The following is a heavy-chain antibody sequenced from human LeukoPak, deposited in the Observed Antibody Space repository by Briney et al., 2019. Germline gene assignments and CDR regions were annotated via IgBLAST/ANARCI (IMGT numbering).Heavy chain of an antibody. D-gene: IGHD3-3*01. CDR3: TKEGGLYDSGGYFDY. CDR2: ISYDGSNK. V-gene: IGHV3-30*18. Sequence: GGSLRLSCAASGFTFSSYGMHWVRQAPGKGLEWVAVISYDGSNKYYADSVKGRFTFSRDDSKNTLYLQMNSLRAEDTAVYYCTKEGGLYDSGGYFDYWDQGTLVTVSS. J-gene: IGHJ4*02. CDR1: GFTFSSYG.